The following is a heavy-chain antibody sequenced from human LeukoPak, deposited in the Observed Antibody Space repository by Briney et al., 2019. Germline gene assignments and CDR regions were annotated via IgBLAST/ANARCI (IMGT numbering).Heavy chain of an antibody. D-gene: IGHD3-16*02. CDR2: IYYSGST. CDR3: ARDYYDYVWGSYRYGHNYFDY. Sequence: SETLSLTCTVSGASISGSGYYWGWIRQPPGKGLEWIGSIYYSGSTYYNPSLKSRVTISVDTSKNQFSLKLSSVTAADTAVYYCARDYYDYVWGSYRYGHNYFDYWGQGTPVTVSS. V-gene: IGHV4-39*07. CDR1: GASISGSGYY. J-gene: IGHJ4*02.